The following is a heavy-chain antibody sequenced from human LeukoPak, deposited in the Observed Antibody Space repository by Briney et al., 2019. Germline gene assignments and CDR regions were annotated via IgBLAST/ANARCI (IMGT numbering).Heavy chain of an antibody. CDR1: GYTFTSYG. V-gene: IGHV1-18*01. D-gene: IGHD6-13*01. Sequence: ASVKVSCKASGYTFTSYGISWVRQAPGQGLEWMGWISAYNGNTNYAQKLQGRVTMTTDTSTSTAYMELRSLRSDDTAVYYCARARTYRIAAAGTFDYWGQGTLVTVSS. CDR3: ARARTYRIAAAGTFDY. CDR2: ISAYNGNT. J-gene: IGHJ4*02.